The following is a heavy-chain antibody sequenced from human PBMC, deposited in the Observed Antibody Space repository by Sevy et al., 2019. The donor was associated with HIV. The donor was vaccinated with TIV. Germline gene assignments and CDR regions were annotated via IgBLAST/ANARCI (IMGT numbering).Heavy chain of an antibody. J-gene: IGHJ3*02. V-gene: IGHV1-69*13. D-gene: IGHD3-22*01. Sequence: ASVKVSCKASGGTFSSYAISWVRQAPGKGLEWMGGIIPLFGTPNYAQKFQGRVTISADDSTTSTAYMELSSLRFEDTAVYYCAREGERYDSRAAFDMWGQRTMVTVSS. CDR1: GGTFSSYA. CDR3: AREGERYDSRAAFDM. CDR2: IIPLFGTP.